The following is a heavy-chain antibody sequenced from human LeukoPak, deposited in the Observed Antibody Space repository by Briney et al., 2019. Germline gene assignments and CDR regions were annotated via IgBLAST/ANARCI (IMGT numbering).Heavy chain of an antibody. CDR1: GGSISSYY. CDR2: IYYSGST. Sequence: SETLSLACTVSGGSISSYYWSWIRQPPGKGLEWIGYIYYSGSTNYNPSLKSRVTISVDTSKNQFFLKLSSVTAADTAVYYCARDAKWELGSFDIWGQGTMVTVSS. J-gene: IGHJ3*02. CDR3: ARDAKWELGSFDI. D-gene: IGHD1-26*01. V-gene: IGHV4-59*01.